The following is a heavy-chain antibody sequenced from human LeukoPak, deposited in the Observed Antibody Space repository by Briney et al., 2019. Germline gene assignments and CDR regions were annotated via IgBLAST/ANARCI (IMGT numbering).Heavy chain of an antibody. J-gene: IGHJ4*02. CDR3: ARDGGTSGSSYADY. CDR2: INWNGGST. Sequence: GGSLRLSCAASGFTFDDYGMSWVRHAPGEGLEWVSGINWNGGSTGYADSVKGRFTISRDNAKNSLYLQMNSLRAEDTPLYPCARDGGTSGSSYADYWGQGPLVTVSS. V-gene: IGHV3-20*01. D-gene: IGHD1-26*01. CDR1: GFTFDDYG.